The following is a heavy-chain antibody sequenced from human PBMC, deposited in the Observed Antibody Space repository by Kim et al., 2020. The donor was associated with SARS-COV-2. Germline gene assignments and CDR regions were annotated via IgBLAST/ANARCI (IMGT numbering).Heavy chain of an antibody. CDR1: GFTFSNAW. CDR2: IKSKTDGGTT. Sequence: GGSLRLSCAASGFTFSNAWMSWVRQAPGKGLEWVGRIKSKTDGGTTDYAAPVKGRFTISRDDSKNTLYLQMNSLKTEDTAVYYCTTVRVPTYYYDSSGYYPPWRDYWGQGTLVTVSS. D-gene: IGHD3-22*01. V-gene: IGHV3-15*01. J-gene: IGHJ4*02. CDR3: TTVRVPTYYYDSSGYYPPWRDY.